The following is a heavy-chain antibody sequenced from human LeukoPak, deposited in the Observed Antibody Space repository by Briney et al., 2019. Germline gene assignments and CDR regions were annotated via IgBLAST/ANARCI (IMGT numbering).Heavy chain of an antibody. CDR1: GGTFSSYA. J-gene: IGHJ6*03. CDR2: IIPIFGTA. D-gene: IGHD1-14*01. Sequence: GASVKVSCKASGGTFSSYAISWVRQAPGQGLEWMGGIIPIFGTANYAQKFQGRVTITAGESTSTTYMELSSLRSEDTAVYYCARGYGNYYYYYYMDVWGKGTTVTVSS. V-gene: IGHV1-69*13. CDR3: ARGYGNYYYYYYMDV.